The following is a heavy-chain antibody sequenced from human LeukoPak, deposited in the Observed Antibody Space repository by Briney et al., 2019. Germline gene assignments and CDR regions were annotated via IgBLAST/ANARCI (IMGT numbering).Heavy chain of an antibody. J-gene: IGHJ6*02. V-gene: IGHV3-66*01. CDR1: GGSISSNY. Sequence: ETLSLTCTVSGGSISSNYMSWVRQAPGKGLEWVSVIYSGGSTYYADSVKGRFTISRDNSKNTLYLQMNSLRAEDTAVYYCASPYSSSPLYYYYDMDVWGQGTTVTVSS. CDR2: IYSGGST. D-gene: IGHD6-6*01. CDR3: ASPYSSSPLYYYYDMDV.